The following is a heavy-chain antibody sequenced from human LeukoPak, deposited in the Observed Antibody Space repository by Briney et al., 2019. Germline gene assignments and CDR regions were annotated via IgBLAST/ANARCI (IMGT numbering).Heavy chain of an antibody. CDR1: GYTFSSYA. D-gene: IGHD3-22*01. CDR2: ISGSGGST. J-gene: IGHJ4*02. Sequence: GSLRLSCAASGYTFSSYAMSWVRQAPGKGLEWVSAISGSGGSTYYADSVKGRFTISRDNSKNTLYLQMNSLRAEDTAVYYCAKANYDSTPTSYWGQGTLVTVSS. V-gene: IGHV3-23*01. CDR3: AKANYDSTPTSY.